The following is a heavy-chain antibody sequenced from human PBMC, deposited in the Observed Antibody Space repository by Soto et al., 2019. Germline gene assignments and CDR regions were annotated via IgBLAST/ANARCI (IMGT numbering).Heavy chain of an antibody. V-gene: IGHV3-30*18. Sequence: GGSLRLSCAASGFTVSSYGMHWVRQAPGKGLEWVAVISYDGSNKYYTDSVKGRFTISRDNSKNMLYLQMNSLRAEDTAVYYCAKDRAHLLYYFDYWGQGTLVTVSS. CDR1: GFTVSSYG. CDR3: AKDRAHLLYYFDY. CDR2: ISYDGSNK. J-gene: IGHJ4*02.